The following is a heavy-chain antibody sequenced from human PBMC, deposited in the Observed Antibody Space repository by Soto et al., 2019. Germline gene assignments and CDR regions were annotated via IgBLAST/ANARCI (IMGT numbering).Heavy chain of an antibody. Sequence: QVQLVQSGAEVKKPGASVKVSCKASGYTFTRYDINWVRQATGQGLEWMGWMNPNSGNTVYAQKFQGRVTMTRNTSISTAYMELSSLRSDDTAVYYCARGQERRGFDYWGQGTLVTVSS. J-gene: IGHJ4*02. CDR1: GYTFTRYD. CDR3: ARGQERRGFDY. CDR2: MNPNSGNT. V-gene: IGHV1-8*01. D-gene: IGHD2-15*01.